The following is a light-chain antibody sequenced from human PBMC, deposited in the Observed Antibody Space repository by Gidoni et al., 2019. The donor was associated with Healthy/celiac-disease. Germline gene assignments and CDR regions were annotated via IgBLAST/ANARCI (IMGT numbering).Light chain of an antibody. CDR2: GAS. V-gene: IGKV3-20*01. CDR1: QSVSSSY. J-gene: IGKJ5*01. CDR3: QQYGSSPSIT. Sequence: ENVLTQSPGTLSLSPGERATPSCRARQSVSSSYLAWYQQKPGQAPRLLIYGASSRATGIPDRFSGSGSGTAFTLTISRLEPEDFAVYYCQQYGSSPSITFGQGTRLEIK.